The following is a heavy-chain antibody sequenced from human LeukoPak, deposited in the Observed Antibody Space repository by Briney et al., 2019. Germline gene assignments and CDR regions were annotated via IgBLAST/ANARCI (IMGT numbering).Heavy chain of an antibody. J-gene: IGHJ4*02. CDR2: IIPIFGTA. D-gene: IGHD1-1*01. CDR3: ARDPHQGTPGD. Sequence: SVKVSCRASGGTFSSYAISWVRQAPGQGLEWMGGIIPIFGTANYAQKFQGRVTITADESTSTAYMELSSLRSEDTAVYYCARDPHQGTPGDWGQGTLATVSS. CDR1: GGTFSSYA. V-gene: IGHV1-69*13.